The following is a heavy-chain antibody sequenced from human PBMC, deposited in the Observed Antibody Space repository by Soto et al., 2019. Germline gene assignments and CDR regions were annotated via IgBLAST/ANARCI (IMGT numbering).Heavy chain of an antibody. CDR2: INHSGRS. CDR3: VRGNSATVGRKPFDY. V-gene: IGHV4-34*01. D-gene: IGHD4-17*01. Sequence: SETLSLTCAVYGGSFSGYYWSWIRQPPGKGLEWIGEINHSGRSNCNPSLKSRVTISVDTSKKQFSLKVSSVTAADTAVYYCVRGNSATVGRKPFDYWGQGTVVTVSS. CDR1: GGSFSGYY. J-gene: IGHJ4*02.